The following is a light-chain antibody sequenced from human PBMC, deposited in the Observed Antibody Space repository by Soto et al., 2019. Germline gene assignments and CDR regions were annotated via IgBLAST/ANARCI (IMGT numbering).Light chain of an antibody. Sequence: DILITQSPLSLPVTPGEPASISCRSSQSLLRSDGYSYLDWYLQKPGQSPQXLIYMGSNRASGVPERYSGSGSGTDFTLKISRVEAEDVGVYYCMQPVQIPVTFGQGTRLEIK. V-gene: IGKV2-28*01. CDR1: QSLLRSDGYSY. J-gene: IGKJ5*01. CDR2: MGS. CDR3: MQPVQIPVT.